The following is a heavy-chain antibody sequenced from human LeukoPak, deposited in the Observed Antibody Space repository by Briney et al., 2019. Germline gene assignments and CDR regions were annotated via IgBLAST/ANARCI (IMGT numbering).Heavy chain of an antibody. CDR2: IYTSGST. V-gene: IGHV4-59*10. D-gene: IGHD2-2*02. CDR3: ARMRARCSSTSCYRFDP. CDR1: GGSFSGYY. Sequence: SETLSLTCAVYGGSFSGYYWSWIRQPAGKGLEWIGRIYTSGSTNYNPSLKSRVTISVDTSKNQFSLKLSSVTAADTAVYYCARMRARCSSTSCYRFDPWGQGTLVTVSS. J-gene: IGHJ5*02.